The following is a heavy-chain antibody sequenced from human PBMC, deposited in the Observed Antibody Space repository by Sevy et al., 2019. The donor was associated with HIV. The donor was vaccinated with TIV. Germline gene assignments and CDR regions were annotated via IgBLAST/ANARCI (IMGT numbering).Heavy chain of an antibody. J-gene: IGHJ4*02. CDR3: AHTRGNYGGNSGSIDY. CDR1: GGTFSSYA. V-gene: IGHV1-69*13. Sequence: ASVKVSCKASGGTFSSYAISWVRQAPGQGLEWMGGIIPIFGTANYAQKFQGRVTITADESTSTAYMELSSLRSEDTAVYYCAHTRGNYGGNSGSIDYWGQGTLVTVSS. D-gene: IGHD4-17*01. CDR2: IIPIFGTA.